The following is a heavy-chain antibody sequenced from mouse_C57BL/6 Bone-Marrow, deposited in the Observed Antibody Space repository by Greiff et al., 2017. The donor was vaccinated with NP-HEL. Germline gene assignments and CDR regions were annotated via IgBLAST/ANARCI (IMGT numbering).Heavy chain of an antibody. Sequence: EVKLVESGGGLVKPGGSLKLSCAASGFTFSSYAMPWVRQTPEKRLEWVATISDGGSYTYYPDNVKGRFTLSRDNAKNNLYLQMSHLKSEDTAMYYCARDDGYDVWSFDVWGTGTTVTVSS. J-gene: IGHJ1*03. CDR3: ARDDGYDVWSFDV. CDR1: GFTFSSYA. CDR2: ISDGGSYT. V-gene: IGHV5-4*01. D-gene: IGHD2-2*01.